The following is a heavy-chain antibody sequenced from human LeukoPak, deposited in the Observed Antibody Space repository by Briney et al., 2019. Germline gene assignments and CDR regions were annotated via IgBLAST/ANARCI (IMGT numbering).Heavy chain of an antibody. Sequence: PGRSLRLSCAAYGFTFSSYGMHWVRQAPGKGLEWVAVIWYDGSNKYYADSVKGRFTISSDNSKNTLYLQMNSLRAEHTAVYYCARDGSLYSSSWSDNWGQGTLVTVSS. CDR1: GFTFSSYG. V-gene: IGHV3-33*01. CDR2: IWYDGSNK. D-gene: IGHD6-13*01. CDR3: ARDGSLYSSSWSDN. J-gene: IGHJ5*02.